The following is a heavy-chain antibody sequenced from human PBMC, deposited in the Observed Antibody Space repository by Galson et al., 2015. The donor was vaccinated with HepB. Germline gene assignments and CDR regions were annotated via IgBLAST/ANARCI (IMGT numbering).Heavy chain of an antibody. CDR1: GGSISSSSYY. CDR3: ANRIVGATIED. J-gene: IGHJ4*02. Sequence: ETLSLTCTVPGGSISSSSYYWGWIRQPPGKGLEWIGSIYYSGSTYYNPSLKSRVTISVDTSKNQFSLKLSSVTAADTAVYYCANRIVGATIEDWGQGTLVTVSS. V-gene: IGHV4-39*01. CDR2: IYYSGST. D-gene: IGHD1-26*01.